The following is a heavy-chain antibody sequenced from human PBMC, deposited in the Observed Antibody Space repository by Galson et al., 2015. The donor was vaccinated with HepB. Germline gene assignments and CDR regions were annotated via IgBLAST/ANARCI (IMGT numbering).Heavy chain of an antibody. Sequence: SLRLSCAASGFSFSNCWMSWVRQAPGKGLEWVANIKYDGSESYYVDSVKGRFSISRDNAKNSLYLQMNSLRVDDTAVYYCANIEVAGLDSWGQGTLVTVSS. CDR2: IKYDGSES. V-gene: IGHV3-7*03. CDR1: GFSFSNCW. D-gene: IGHD6-13*01. CDR3: ANIEVAGLDS. J-gene: IGHJ4*02.